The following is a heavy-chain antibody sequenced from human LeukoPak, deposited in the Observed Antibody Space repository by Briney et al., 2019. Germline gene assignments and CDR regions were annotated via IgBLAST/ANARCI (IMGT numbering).Heavy chain of an antibody. CDR1: GFAFNNAW. CDR2: IKSRTDGGTT. CDR3: CTEFYDYGFNF. J-gene: IGHJ4*02. D-gene: IGHD4/OR15-4a*01. Sequence: PGGSLRLSYAASGFAFNNAWMSWVRQAPGKGQELVGHIKSRTDGGTTDFAAPVKGRFSISRDDSENTVYLQMNSLKTEDTAVYFCCTEFYDYGFNFWGQGTLVAVSS. V-gene: IGHV3-15*01.